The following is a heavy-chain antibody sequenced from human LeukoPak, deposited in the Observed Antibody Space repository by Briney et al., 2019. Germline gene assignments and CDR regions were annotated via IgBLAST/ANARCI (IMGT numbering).Heavy chain of an antibody. J-gene: IGHJ3*02. CDR2: ISAYNGNT. D-gene: IGHD3-22*01. V-gene: IGHV1-18*01. CDR1: GYTFSTYG. Sequence: ASVKVSCKASGYTFSTYGISGLRQAPGQELEGMGWISAYNGNTKYAQKLQGRVTMTTDTSTTTAYMELRSLRSDDTAVYYCARANYYYDSSGQGAFDIWGQGTMITVSS. CDR3: ARANYYYDSSGQGAFDI.